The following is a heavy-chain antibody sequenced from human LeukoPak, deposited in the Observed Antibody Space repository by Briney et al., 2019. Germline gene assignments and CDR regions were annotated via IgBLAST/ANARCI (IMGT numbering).Heavy chain of an antibody. J-gene: IGHJ1*01. D-gene: IGHD6-19*01. CDR3: ARSIAVASTAEYFQH. V-gene: IGHV4-39*01. Sequence: LETLSLTCTVSGGSISSSSYYWGWIRQPPGKGLEWIGSIYYSGSTYYNPSLKSRVTISVDTSKNQFSLKLSSVTAADTAVYYCARSIAVASTAEYFQHWGQGTLVTVSS. CDR1: GGSISSSSYY. CDR2: IYYSGST.